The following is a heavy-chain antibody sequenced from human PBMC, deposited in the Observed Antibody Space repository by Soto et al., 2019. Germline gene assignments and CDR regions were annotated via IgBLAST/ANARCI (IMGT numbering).Heavy chain of an antibody. Sequence: GASVKVSCKASGGTFSSYAISWVRQAPGQGLEWMGGIIPIFGTANYAQKFQGRVTITADESTSTAYMELSSLRSEDTAVYYCAIALLDTIFGVVIENYYYYGMDVWGQGTTVTVSS. CDR1: GGTFSSYA. J-gene: IGHJ6*02. CDR3: AIALLDTIFGVVIENYYYYGMDV. D-gene: IGHD3-3*01. V-gene: IGHV1-69*13. CDR2: IIPIFGTA.